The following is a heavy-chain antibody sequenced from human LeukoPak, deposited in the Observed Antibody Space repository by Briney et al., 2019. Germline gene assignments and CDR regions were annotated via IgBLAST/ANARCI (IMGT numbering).Heavy chain of an antibody. CDR1: GYSISSGYY. CDR2: IYHSGST. D-gene: IGHD3-10*01. Sequence: SETLSLTCAVSGYSISSGYYWGWIRQPPGKGLEWIGSIYHSGSTYYNPSLKSRVTISVDTSKNQFSLKLSSVTAADTAVYYCARDLYYYGSAPNPSSDYWGQGTLVTVSS. J-gene: IGHJ4*02. CDR3: ARDLYYYGSAPNPSSDY. V-gene: IGHV4-38-2*02.